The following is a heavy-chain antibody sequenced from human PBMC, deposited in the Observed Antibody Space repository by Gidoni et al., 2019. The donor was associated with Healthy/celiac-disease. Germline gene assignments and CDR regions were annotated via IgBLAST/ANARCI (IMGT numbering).Heavy chain of an antibody. Sequence: QVQLVQSGAEVKKPGASVKVSCKASGYTFTSYDINWVRQATGQGLEWMGWMNPNSGNTVYAQKFQGRVTMTRNTSISTAYMELSSLRSEDTAVYYCARGRNTYYYDSSGYYYGDVWGQGTTVTVSS. CDR2: MNPNSGNT. CDR1: GYTFTSYD. V-gene: IGHV1-8*01. J-gene: IGHJ6*02. D-gene: IGHD3-22*01. CDR3: ARGRNTYYYDSSGYYYGDV.